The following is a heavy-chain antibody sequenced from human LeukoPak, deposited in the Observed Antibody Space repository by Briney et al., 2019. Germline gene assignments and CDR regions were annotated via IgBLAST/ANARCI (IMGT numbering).Heavy chain of an antibody. Sequence: SGGSLRLSCAASGFTFSSYAMSWVRQAPGKGLEWVSAISGSGGSTYYADSVKGRFTISRDNSKNTLYLQMNGLRAEDTAVYYCARDFSGSIDYWGQGTLVTVSS. D-gene: IGHD2/OR15-2a*01. J-gene: IGHJ4*02. CDR2: ISGSGGST. V-gene: IGHV3-23*01. CDR1: GFTFSSYA. CDR3: ARDFSGSIDY.